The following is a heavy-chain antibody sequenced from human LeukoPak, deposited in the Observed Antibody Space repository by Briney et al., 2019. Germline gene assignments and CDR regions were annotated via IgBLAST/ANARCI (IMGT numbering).Heavy chain of an antibody. CDR2: IYYSGST. CDR1: GGSISSSSYY. CDR3: ARDPRIVGATHYYYGMDV. D-gene: IGHD1-26*01. V-gene: IGHV4-39*07. J-gene: IGHJ6*02. Sequence: SETLSLTCTVSGGSISSSSYYWGWIRQPPGKGLEWIGSIYYSGSTYYNPSLKSRVTISVDTSKNQFSLKLSSVTAADTAVYYCARDPRIVGATHYYYGMDVWGQGTTVTVSS.